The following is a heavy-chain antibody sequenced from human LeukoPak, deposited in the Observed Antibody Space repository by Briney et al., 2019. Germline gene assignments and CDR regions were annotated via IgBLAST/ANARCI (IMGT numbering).Heavy chain of an antibody. Sequence: PSETPSLTCTVSGGSVSSENSYWNWIRQPAGKGLEWIGRIYADGSSTYNPSLKSRVTISVDTSKNQFSLRLTSMTAADTAVYYCARGYYYRGWGQGTLVTVSS. D-gene: IGHD3-10*01. CDR1: GGSVSSENSY. V-gene: IGHV4-61*02. CDR3: ARGYYYRG. J-gene: IGHJ4*02. CDR2: IYADGSS.